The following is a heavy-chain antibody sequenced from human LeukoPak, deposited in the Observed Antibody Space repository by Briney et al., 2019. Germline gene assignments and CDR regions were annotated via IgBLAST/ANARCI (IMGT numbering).Heavy chain of an antibody. V-gene: IGHV4-61*02. CDR3: ARDKLGYCSSTSCATRGFDY. Sequence: SETLSLTCTVSGGSISSGSYYWSWIRQPAGKGLEWIGRIYTSGSTNYNPSLKSRVTLSVDTSKNQFSLKLSSVTAADTAVYYCARDKLGYCSSTSCATRGFDYWGQGTLVTVSS. CDR2: IYTSGST. CDR1: GGSISSGSYY. J-gene: IGHJ4*02. D-gene: IGHD2-2*01.